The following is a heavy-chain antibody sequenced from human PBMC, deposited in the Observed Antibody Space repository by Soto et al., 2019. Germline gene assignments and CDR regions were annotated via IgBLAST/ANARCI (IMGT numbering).Heavy chain of an antibody. CDR1: GGTFSSYA. J-gene: IGHJ6*02. Sequence: QVQLVQSGAEVKKPGSSVKVSCKASGGTFSSYAISWVRQAPGQGLEWMGGIIPIFGTANYAQKFQGRVTIPADESTSTAYMELSSLRSEDTAVYYCSTQVLPIYCYYGIDVWGQGTTVTVSS. CDR2: IIPIFGTA. V-gene: IGHV1-69*12. CDR3: STQVLPIYCYYGIDV. D-gene: IGHD5-18*01.